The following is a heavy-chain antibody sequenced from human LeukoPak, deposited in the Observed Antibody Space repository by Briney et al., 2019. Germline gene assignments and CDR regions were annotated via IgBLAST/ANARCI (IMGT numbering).Heavy chain of an antibody. V-gene: IGHV3-21*04. J-gene: IGHJ4*02. CDR1: GLTFSSYS. CDR2: ISSSSSYI. D-gene: IGHD6-13*01. Sequence: GGSLRLSCAASGLTFSSYSMNWVRQAPGKGLEWVSSISSSSSYIYYADSVKGRFTISRDNAKNSLYLQMNSLRAEDTAVYYCASGGYISSWYDYWGQGTLVTVSS. CDR3: ASGGYISSWYDY.